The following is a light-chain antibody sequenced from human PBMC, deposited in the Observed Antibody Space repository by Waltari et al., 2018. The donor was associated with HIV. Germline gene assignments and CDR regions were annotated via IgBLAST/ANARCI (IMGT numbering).Light chain of an antibody. J-gene: IGLJ2*01. CDR2: DHS. CDR3: HSYDSDNQI. V-gene: IGLV6-57*01. Sequence: NFMLTQPHSVSDSPGKTWTISCTRNIGPIASTSVHWYQRRPGSSPTTVIFDHSQRPSGVSDRFSASIDTSSNSASLTIVGLKTEDEGDFFCHSYDSDNQIFGGGTKLTVL. CDR1: IGPIASTS.